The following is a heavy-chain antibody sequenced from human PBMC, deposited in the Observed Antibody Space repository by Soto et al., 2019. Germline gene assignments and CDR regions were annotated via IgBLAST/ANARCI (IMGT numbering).Heavy chain of an antibody. Sequence: QVQLVQSGAEVKKPGSSVKVSCKASGGTFSSYAISWVRQAPGQGLEWMGGIIPIFGTANYAQKFQGRVTITADESTSTAYMELSSLRSEDTAVYCCARARYSSPVLYYYYYGMDVWGQGTTVTVSS. V-gene: IGHV1-69*01. CDR2: IIPIFGTA. CDR3: ARARYSSPVLYYYYYGMDV. J-gene: IGHJ6*02. CDR1: GGTFSSYA. D-gene: IGHD6-13*01.